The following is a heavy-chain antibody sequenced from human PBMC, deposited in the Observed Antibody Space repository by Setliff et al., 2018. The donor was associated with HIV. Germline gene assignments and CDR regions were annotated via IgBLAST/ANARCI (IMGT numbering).Heavy chain of an antibody. CDR3: ARCAIVLVPAYFDP. J-gene: IGHJ5*02. Sequence: TSETLSLTCVVSGYSISSGYFWGWIRQPPGEGLEWIGNMHHSGSTYYNPSLKSRVTMSVDTSKNQFSLKLSSVTAADTAVYYCARCAIVLVPAYFDPWGQGTLVTVSS. CDR2: MHHSGST. D-gene: IGHD2-2*01. V-gene: IGHV4-38-2*01. CDR1: GYSISSGYF.